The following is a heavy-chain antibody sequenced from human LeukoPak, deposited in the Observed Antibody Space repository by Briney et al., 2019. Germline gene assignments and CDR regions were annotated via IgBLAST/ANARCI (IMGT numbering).Heavy chain of an antibody. V-gene: IGHV3-30-3*01. CDR2: ISYDGSNK. CDR1: GFTFSSYA. Sequence: GRSLRLSCAASGFTFSSYAMHWVRQAPGKGLEWVAVISYDGSNKYYADSVKGRFTISRDNSKNTLYLQMNSLRAEDTAVYYCARDRDYYGSGSYFAPEFDYWGQGTLVTVSS. D-gene: IGHD3-10*01. CDR3: ARDRDYYGSGSYFAPEFDY. J-gene: IGHJ4*02.